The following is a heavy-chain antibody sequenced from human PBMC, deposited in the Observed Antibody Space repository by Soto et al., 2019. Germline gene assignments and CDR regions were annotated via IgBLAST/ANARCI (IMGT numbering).Heavy chain of an antibody. J-gene: IGHJ2*01. V-gene: IGHV4-30-4*01. Sequence: SETLSLTCTVSGGSISSGDYYWSWIRQPPGKGLEWIGYIYYSGSTYYNPSLKSRVTISVDTSKNQFSLKLSSVTAADTAVYYCARAYYYDSSGYGVKWYFDLWGRGTLVTVSS. CDR2: IYYSGST. CDR3: ARAYYYDSSGYGVKWYFDL. D-gene: IGHD3-22*01. CDR1: GGSISSGDYY.